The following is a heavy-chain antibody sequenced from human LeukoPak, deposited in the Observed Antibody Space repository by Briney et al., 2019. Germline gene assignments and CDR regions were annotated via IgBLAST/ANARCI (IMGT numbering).Heavy chain of an antibody. D-gene: IGHD6-19*01. CDR3: ALQWLVGEGRADAFDI. CDR2: IYPGDSDT. V-gene: IGHV5-51*01. Sequence: TGESLKISCKGSGYSFTSYWIGWVRQMPGKGLELIGIIYPGDSDTKYSPSFQGQVTISADKSISTAYLQWSSLKASDTAMYYCALQWLVGEGRADAFDIWGQGTMVTVSS. CDR1: GYSFTSYW. J-gene: IGHJ3*02.